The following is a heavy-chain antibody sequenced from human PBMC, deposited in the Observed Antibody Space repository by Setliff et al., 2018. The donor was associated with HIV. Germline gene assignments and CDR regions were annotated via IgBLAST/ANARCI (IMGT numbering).Heavy chain of an antibody. V-gene: IGHV2-26*01. CDR1: GFSLSNARMG. Sequence: SGPTLVNPTEPLTLTCTVSGFSLSNARMGVSWIRQPPGKALEWLAHIFSNDEKSYSTSLKSRLTISKDTSKSQVFLTMTNMGPVDTATYYCARISATHYDFWSGSIDYWGQGTLVTVSS. CDR2: IFSNDEK. J-gene: IGHJ4*02. D-gene: IGHD3-3*01. CDR3: ARISATHYDFWSGSIDY.